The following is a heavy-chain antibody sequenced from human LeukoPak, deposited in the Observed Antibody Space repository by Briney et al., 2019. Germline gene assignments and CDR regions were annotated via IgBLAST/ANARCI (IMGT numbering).Heavy chain of an antibody. J-gene: IGHJ4*02. CDR2: TKEDRSKR. D-gene: IGHD6-19*01. CDR3: ARDFGDSSGWYNDY. Sequence: GGSLRLSCVVAGVYSGNYWMSWVRRAPRKGLKGAVDTKEDRSKRYYVDSAKGRFTISRGNAKKSVYLQMNSLRAEDTAIYYCARDFGDSSGWYNDYWGQGTLVTVSS. V-gene: IGHV3-7*03. CDR1: GVYSGNYW.